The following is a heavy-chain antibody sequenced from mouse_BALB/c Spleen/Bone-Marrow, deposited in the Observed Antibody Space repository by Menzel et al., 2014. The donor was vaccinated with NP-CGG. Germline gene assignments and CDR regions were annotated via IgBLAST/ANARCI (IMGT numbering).Heavy chain of an antibody. Sequence: EVQLQQSGPELVKPGASVKVSCKASGYAFTSYNMNWVKQSHGKSLEWIGYIDPYNGGTSYNQKFKGKATMTVDKSTSAAFMHLNILSSEDSAVYYWARIGICNIGVAYWGQGTLVTVSS. V-gene: IGHV1S135*01. J-gene: IGHJ3*01. CDR3: ARIGICNIGVAY. CDR1: GYAFTSYN. D-gene: IGHD6-1*01. CDR2: IDPYNGGT.